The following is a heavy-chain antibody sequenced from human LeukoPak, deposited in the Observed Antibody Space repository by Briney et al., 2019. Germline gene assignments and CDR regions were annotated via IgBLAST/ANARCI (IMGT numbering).Heavy chain of an antibody. Sequence: PGGSLRLSCAASGFTFSSYGMHWVRQAPGKGLEWVSSISSSSSYIYYADSVKGRFTISRDNAKNSLYLQMNSLRAEDTAVYYCARAPGYGSGWSHRGPFDYWGQGTLVTVSS. V-gene: IGHV3-21*01. D-gene: IGHD6-19*01. CDR1: GFTFSSYG. J-gene: IGHJ4*02. CDR2: ISSSSSYI. CDR3: ARAPGYGSGWSHRGPFDY.